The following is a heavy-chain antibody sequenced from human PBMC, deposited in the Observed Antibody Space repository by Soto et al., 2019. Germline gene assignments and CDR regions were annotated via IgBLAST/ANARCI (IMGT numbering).Heavy chain of an antibody. CDR2: VSGGSGVT. CDR3: TRWNGYGDL. D-gene: IGHD1-1*01. J-gene: IGHJ5*02. V-gene: IGHV3-23*01. CDR1: GFSFSTYG. Sequence: EMQLLESGGGLVQPGGSLRLSCVVSGFSFSTYGVTWVRQAPGKGLEWVCGVSGGSGVTHYTDSVKGRFTISGDDSKNTVSLQMHSLRGEDTAVYYCTRWNGYGDLWGQGTLVTVSS.